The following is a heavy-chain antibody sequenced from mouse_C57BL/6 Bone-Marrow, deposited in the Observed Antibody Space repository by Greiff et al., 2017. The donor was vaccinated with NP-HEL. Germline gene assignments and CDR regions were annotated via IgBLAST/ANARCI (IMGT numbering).Heavy chain of an antibody. D-gene: IGHD2-4*01. CDR2: IWSGGST. V-gene: IGHV2-2*01. CDR1: GFSFTSYG. J-gene: IGHJ4*01. CDR3: ARSGITRAMDY. Sequence: QVQLQQSGPGLVQPSQCLSITCTVSGFSFTSYGVHWVRQSPGKGLEWLGVIWSGGSTDYNAAFISRLSIIKDNSKSQVFFNMSSLQADDTATYYSARSGITRAMDYWGQGTSVTVSS.